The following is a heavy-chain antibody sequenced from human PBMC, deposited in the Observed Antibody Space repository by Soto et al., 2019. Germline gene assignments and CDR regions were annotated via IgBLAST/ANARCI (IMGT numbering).Heavy chain of an antibody. CDR1: GFTFSTYS. V-gene: IGHV3-21*01. J-gene: IGHJ3*02. Sequence: EVQLVESVGGLVKPGGSLRLSCAASGFTFSTYSMNWVRLAPGKGLEWVSSVSSTSTYIYYADSLRGRFTISRDNAKKSLYLQINSLRAEDTAVYYCARDLQAGAFDIWGQGTMVTVSS. CDR2: VSSTSTYI. CDR3: ARDLQAGAFDI.